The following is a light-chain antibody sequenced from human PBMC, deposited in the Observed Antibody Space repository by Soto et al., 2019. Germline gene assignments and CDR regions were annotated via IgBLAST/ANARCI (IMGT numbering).Light chain of an antibody. CDR1: SGHSTYA. V-gene: IGLV4-69*01. CDR3: QSLGTGIQV. J-gene: IGLJ3*02. CDR2: INSDGSH. Sequence: QAVVTQSPSASASLGDSVKLTCTLSSGHSTYAIAWHQQQSEKGPRFLMKINSDGSHSKGDGFFDRFSGSSSGAERHLTISSLQSEDEADYYCQSLGTGIQVFGGGTKLTVL.